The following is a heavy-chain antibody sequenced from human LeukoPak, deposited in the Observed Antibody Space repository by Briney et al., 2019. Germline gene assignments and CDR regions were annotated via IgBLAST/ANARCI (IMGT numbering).Heavy chain of an antibody. CDR1: GGSISSGSYY. CDR2: IYTSGST. J-gene: IGHJ4*02. CDR3: AREQDYDFWSGYSGTDY. V-gene: IGHV4-61*02. D-gene: IGHD3-3*01. Sequence: SQTLSLTCTVSGGSISSGSYYWSWIRQPAGKGLKWIGRIYTSGSTNYNPSLKSRVTISVDTSKNQFSLKLSSVTAADTAVYYCAREQDYDFWSGYSGTDYWGQGTLVTVSS.